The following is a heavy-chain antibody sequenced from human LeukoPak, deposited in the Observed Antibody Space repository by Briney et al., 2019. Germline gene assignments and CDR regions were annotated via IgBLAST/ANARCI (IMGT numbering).Heavy chain of an antibody. Sequence: ASVKVSCKASGYTFTGYFMHWVRQATGQGLEWMGWSNPNSGGTSYAQKFQGRVTMTRDTSISTAYMELSRLKSDDTAVYYCARGEATVTTTNTPLDDYWGQGTLVAVSS. CDR1: GYTFTGYF. CDR3: ARGEATVTTTNTPLDDY. CDR2: SNPNSGGT. D-gene: IGHD4-17*01. V-gene: IGHV1-2*02. J-gene: IGHJ4*02.